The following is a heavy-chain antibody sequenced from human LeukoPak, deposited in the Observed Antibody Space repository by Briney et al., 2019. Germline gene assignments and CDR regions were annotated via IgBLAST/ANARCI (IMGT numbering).Heavy chain of an antibody. J-gene: IGHJ4*02. CDR3: AKDIAFPTLAAAGY. V-gene: IGHV3-9*01. D-gene: IGHD6-13*01. Sequence: PGRSLRLSCAASGFTFDDYAMPWVRQAPGKGLEWFSGISWNSGSIGYADSVKGRFTISRDNAKNSLYLQMNSLRAEDTALYYCAKDIAFPTLAAAGYWGQGTLVTVSS. CDR1: GFTFDDYA. CDR2: ISWNSGSI.